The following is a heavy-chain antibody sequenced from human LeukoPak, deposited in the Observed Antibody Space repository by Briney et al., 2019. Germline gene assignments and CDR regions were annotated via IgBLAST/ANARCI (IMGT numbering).Heavy chain of an antibody. J-gene: IGHJ4*02. CDR2: INPSGSST. V-gene: IGHV1-46*01. Sequence: ASVKVSCKASGYTFTSYYMHWVRQAPGQGLEWMGIINPSGSSTSYAQKFQGRVTMTRDTSTSTVYMELSSLRSEDTAVYYCVMYYYDSSGPGDWGQGTLVTVSS. CDR3: VMYYYDSSGPGD. D-gene: IGHD3-22*01. CDR1: GYTFTSYY.